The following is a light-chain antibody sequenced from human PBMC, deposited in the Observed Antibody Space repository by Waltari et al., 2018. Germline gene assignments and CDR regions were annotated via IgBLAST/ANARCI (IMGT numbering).Light chain of an antibody. CDR3: SSYAGSNNLV. V-gene: IGLV2-8*01. CDR2: EVS. Sequence: QSALTQPPSASGSPGQSVTISCTGTRSDVGGYNSVSWYQQHPAKAPKPMIYEVSKRPSGVPDRLSASKSGNTASLTVSGLQAEDEADYYCSSYAGSNNLVFGGGTKLTVL. J-gene: IGLJ2*01. CDR1: RSDVGGYNS.